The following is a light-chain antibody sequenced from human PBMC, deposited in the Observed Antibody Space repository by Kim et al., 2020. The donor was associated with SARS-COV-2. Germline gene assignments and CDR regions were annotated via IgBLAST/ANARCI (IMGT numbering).Light chain of an antibody. V-gene: IGLV2-23*02. CDR3: CSYARSDTSVI. CDR1: TSDVGGFNL. J-gene: IGLJ2*01. Sequence: QSVLTQPASVSGSPGQSITISCTGTTSDVGGFNLVSWYQQHPGKAPKLIIFEVTKRPSGVSTRFSASKSGNTASLTISGLQAEDEADYFCCSYARSDTSVIFGGGTQLTVL. CDR2: EVT.